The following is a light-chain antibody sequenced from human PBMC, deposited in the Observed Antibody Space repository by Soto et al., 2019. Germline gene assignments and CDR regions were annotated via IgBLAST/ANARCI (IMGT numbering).Light chain of an antibody. Sequence: QSVLTQAPSASGTPGQRVTISCSGSSSNIGSNTVSWYQQVPGTAPKLLIYSNDQRPSGVPDRFSGSKSGTSASLAIGGLQSEDEADYYCAAWYGSLNGWVFGGGTKGTVL. CDR2: SND. CDR1: SSNIGSNT. V-gene: IGLV1-44*01. CDR3: AAWYGSLNGWV. J-gene: IGLJ2*01.